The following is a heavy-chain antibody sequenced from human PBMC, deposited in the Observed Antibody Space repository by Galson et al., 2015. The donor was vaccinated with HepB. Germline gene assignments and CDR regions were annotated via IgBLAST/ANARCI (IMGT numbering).Heavy chain of an antibody. Sequence: SLRLSCAASGFTFSDYYMSWIRQAPGKGLEWVSYISSSSSYTNYADSVKGRFTISRDNAKNSLYLQMNSLRAEDTAVYYCARVTLGQWLAPYYFDYWGQGTLVTVSS. CDR3: ARVTLGQWLAPYYFDY. J-gene: IGHJ4*02. D-gene: IGHD6-19*01. CDR1: GFTFSDYY. V-gene: IGHV3-11*06. CDR2: ISSSSSYT.